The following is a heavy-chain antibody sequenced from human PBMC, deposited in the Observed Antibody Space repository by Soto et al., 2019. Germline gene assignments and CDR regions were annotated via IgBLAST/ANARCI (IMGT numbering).Heavy chain of an antibody. J-gene: IGHJ4*02. D-gene: IGHD6-19*01. Sequence: QVQLVQSGAEVKKPGSSVKVSCKASGGTFSSYAISWVRQARGQGVEWMGGIIPIFGTANYAQKFQGRVTIPADESTSTAYMELSSLRSEDTAVYYCARDHGSGWHYFDYWGQGTLVTVSS. CDR3: ARDHGSGWHYFDY. CDR1: GGTFSSYA. CDR2: IIPIFGTA. V-gene: IGHV1-69*01.